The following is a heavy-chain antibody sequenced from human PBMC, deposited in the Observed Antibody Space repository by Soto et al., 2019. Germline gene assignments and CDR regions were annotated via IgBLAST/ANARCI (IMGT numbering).Heavy chain of an antibody. V-gene: IGHV4-39*01. Sequence: QLQLQESGPGLVKPSETLSLTCTVSGGSISSSSYYWGWIRQPPGKGLEWIGSIYYSGSTYYNPSLKSRVTISVDTSKNQFSLKLSSVTAADTAVYYCARPASHYYDSSGYYYYVWGQGTMVTVSS. CDR3: ARPASHYYDSSGYYYYV. CDR2: IYYSGST. D-gene: IGHD3-22*01. CDR1: GGSISSSSYY. J-gene: IGHJ3*01.